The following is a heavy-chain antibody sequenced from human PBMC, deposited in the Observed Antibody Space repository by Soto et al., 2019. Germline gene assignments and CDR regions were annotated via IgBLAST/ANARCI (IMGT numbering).Heavy chain of an antibody. D-gene: IGHD6-19*01. CDR2: IYRTGTT. J-gene: IGHJ4*02. CDR3: AGQWLVRGRDS. V-gene: IGHV4-30-2*01. CDR1: GDSITSGGYP. Sequence: QLQLKESGSGLVKPSQTLSLTCTVSGDSITSGGYPWTWIRQPPGKGLEWIGFIYRTGTTHYNPSLKSRVTISIDTSKNQFSLSLRPVTAADTAVYYCAGQWLVRGRDSWGQGTLVTVSS.